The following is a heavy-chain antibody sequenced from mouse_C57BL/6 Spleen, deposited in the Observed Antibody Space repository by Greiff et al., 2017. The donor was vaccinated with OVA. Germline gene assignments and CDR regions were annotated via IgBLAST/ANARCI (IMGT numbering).Heavy chain of an antibody. J-gene: IGHJ3*01. CDR3: ARRDYDVGFAY. CDR1: GYTFTDYY. V-gene: IGHV1-19*01. D-gene: IGHD2-4*01. CDR2: INPYNGGT. Sequence: EVQLQQSGPVLVKPGASVKMSCKASGYTFTDYYMNWVKQSHGKSLEWIGVINPYNGGTSYNQKFKGKATLTVDKSSSTAYMELNSLTSEDAAVYYCARRDYDVGFAYWGQGTLVTVSA.